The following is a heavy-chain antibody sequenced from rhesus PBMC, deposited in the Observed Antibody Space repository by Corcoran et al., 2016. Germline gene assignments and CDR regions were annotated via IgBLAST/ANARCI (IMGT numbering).Heavy chain of an antibody. D-gene: IGHD3-3*01. Sequence: QVKLQQWGEGLVKPSETLSLTCAVYGGSISGYSYWSWIRQAPVKGLEWIGKIGADSPSTHYTTSLNNPVTVSKDASKNQVTRTLCFEPAALTAVYYCAYASWSGYGHYCGLDSWGQGVVVTVSS. CDR2: IGADSPST. J-gene: IGHJ6*01. CDR3: AYASWSGYGHYCGLDS. CDR1: GGSISGYSY. V-gene: IGHV4-73*01.